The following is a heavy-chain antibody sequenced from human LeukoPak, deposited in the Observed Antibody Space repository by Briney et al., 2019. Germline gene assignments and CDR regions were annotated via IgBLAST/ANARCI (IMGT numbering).Heavy chain of an antibody. CDR1: GYTFTGYY. Sequence: ASVKVSCKASGYTFTGYYMHWVRQAPGQGLEWMGWINPNSGGTNYAQKFQGRVTMTRDTSISTAYMELSRLRSDDTAVYYCARESYCTNGVCYGANNFDYWGQGTLVTVSS. J-gene: IGHJ4*02. CDR3: ARESYCTNGVCYGANNFDY. CDR2: INPNSGGT. D-gene: IGHD2-8*01. V-gene: IGHV1-2*02.